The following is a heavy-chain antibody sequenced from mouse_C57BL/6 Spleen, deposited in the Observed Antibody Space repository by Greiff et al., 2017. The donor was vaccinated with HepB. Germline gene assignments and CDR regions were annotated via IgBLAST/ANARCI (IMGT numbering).Heavy chain of an antibody. Sequence: EVQLQQSGAELVRPGASVKLSCTASGFNIKDDYMHWVKQRPEQGLEWIGWIDPENGDTEYASKFQGKATITADISSNTAYLQLSSLTSEDTAVYYCTTDTTGVDYYAMDYWGQGTSVTVSS. CDR1: GFNIKDDY. J-gene: IGHJ4*01. D-gene: IGHD1-1*01. V-gene: IGHV14-4*01. CDR2: IDPENGDT. CDR3: TTDTTGVDYYAMDY.